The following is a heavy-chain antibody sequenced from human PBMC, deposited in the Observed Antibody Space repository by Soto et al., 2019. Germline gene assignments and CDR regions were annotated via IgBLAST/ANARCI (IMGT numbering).Heavy chain of an antibody. Sequence: ASVKVSCKASGYTFTSYGISWVRQAPGQGLEWMGWISAYNGNTNYAQKLQGRVTMTTDTSTSTAYMELRSLRSDDTAVYYCAIESYGDYVERPADAFDIWGQGTMVTVSS. CDR3: AIESYGDYVERPADAFDI. J-gene: IGHJ3*02. D-gene: IGHD4-17*01. CDR1: GYTFTSYG. CDR2: ISAYNGNT. V-gene: IGHV1-18*01.